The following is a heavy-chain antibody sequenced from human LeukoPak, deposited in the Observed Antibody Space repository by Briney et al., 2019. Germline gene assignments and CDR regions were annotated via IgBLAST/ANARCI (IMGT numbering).Heavy chain of an antibody. J-gene: IGHJ4*02. CDR2: ISPHGSSA. V-gene: IGHV3-74*01. D-gene: IGHD3-16*01. CDR1: GFTFSSYW. CDR3: ARVNVCPRCHFDY. Sequence: GGSLRLSCAASGFTFSSYWMHWVRQAPGKGLVWVSRISPHGSSAIYADSVKGRFTISRDNAKNTLYLQMNSLRAEDTAVYYCARVNVCPRCHFDYWGQGTLVTVSS.